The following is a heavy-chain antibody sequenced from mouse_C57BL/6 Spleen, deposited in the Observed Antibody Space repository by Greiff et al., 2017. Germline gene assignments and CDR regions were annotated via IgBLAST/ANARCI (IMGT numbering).Heavy chain of an antibody. Sequence: EVHLVESGGGLVKPGGSLKLSCAASGFTFSDYGMHWVRQAPEKGLEWVAYISSGSSTIYYADTVKGRFTISRDNAKNTLCLQMTSLRSEDTAMYYCARNWDVFDYWGQGTTLTVSS. V-gene: IGHV5-17*01. CDR3: ARNWDVFDY. CDR2: ISSGSSTI. J-gene: IGHJ2*01. D-gene: IGHD4-1*01. CDR1: GFTFSDYG.